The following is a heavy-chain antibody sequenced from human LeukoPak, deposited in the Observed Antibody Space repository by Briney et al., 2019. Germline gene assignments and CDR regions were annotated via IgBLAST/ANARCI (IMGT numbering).Heavy chain of an antibody. Sequence: SVKVSCKASGGNFNNFAVTWVRQAPGQGLVWVGRIIPLSGTANFAQEFQGRVSITADKSTSTAYMELRSLRSEYTAVYYCARDSGHAVLVPRGFDIWGQGTMVTVSS. CDR2: IIPLSGTA. CDR1: GGNFNNFA. J-gene: IGHJ3*02. CDR3: ARDSGHAVLVPRGFDI. D-gene: IGHD2-8*02. V-gene: IGHV1-69*06.